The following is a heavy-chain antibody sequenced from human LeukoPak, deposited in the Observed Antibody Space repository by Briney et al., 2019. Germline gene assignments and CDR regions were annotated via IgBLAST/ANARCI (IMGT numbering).Heavy chain of an antibody. CDR3: ARVRSAGQYGMDV. J-gene: IGHJ6*02. CDR1: GFTFSSYA. Sequence: PGGSLRLSCAASGFTFSSYAMSWVRQAPGKGLEWISSISSGSSYIYYADSVKGRVTISRDNAKNSLDLQMNGLRAEDTGVYHCARVRSAGQYGMDVWGQGTTVTVSS. V-gene: IGHV3-21*01. CDR2: ISSGSSYI. D-gene: IGHD2-15*01.